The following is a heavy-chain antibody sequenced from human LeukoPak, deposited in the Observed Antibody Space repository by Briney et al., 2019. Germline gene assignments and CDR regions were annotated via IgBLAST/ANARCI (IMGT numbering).Heavy chain of an antibody. Sequence: SVKVSCKASGGTFSSYAISWVRQAPGQGLEWMGRIIPILGIANYAQKFQGRVTITADKSTSTAYMELSSLRSEDTAVYYCASYGSGSYYYAFDIWGQGTMVTVS. D-gene: IGHD3-10*01. CDR1: GGTFSSYA. V-gene: IGHV1-69*04. CDR2: IIPILGIA. J-gene: IGHJ3*02. CDR3: ASYGSGSYYYAFDI.